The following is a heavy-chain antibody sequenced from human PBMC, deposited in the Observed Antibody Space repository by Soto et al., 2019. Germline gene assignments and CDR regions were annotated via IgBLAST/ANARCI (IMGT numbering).Heavy chain of an antibody. Sequence: QVQLVQSGAEVKKPGSSVKVSCQASGGSFSDYAISWVRQAPGQGLEWMGGIIPMLGIADNAQKFQGRVIITADEYTSTVYMELSSLRSEDTAVYYCARDGDHYDSSGFQRDYHYYGMDVWGQGTTLTVAS. CDR3: ARDGDHYDSSGFQRDYHYYGMDV. CDR2: IIPMLGIA. CDR1: GGSFSDYA. J-gene: IGHJ6*02. V-gene: IGHV1-69*01. D-gene: IGHD3-22*01.